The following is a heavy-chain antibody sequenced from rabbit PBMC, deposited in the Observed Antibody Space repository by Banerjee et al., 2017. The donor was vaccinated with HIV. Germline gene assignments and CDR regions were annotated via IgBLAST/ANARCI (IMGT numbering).Heavy chain of an antibody. CDR2: IYADNSGST. Sequence: QQQLEESGGGLVKPEGSLTLTCTASGFSFSSSYYMCWVRQAPGKGLEWIACIYADNSGSTYYASWAKGRFTISKTSSTTVTLQMTSLTAADTATYFCARTDDYGDYGYYYGMDLWGPGTLVTVS. CDR3: ARTDDYGDYGYYYGMDL. CDR1: GFSFSSSYY. J-gene: IGHJ6*01. D-gene: IGHD2-1*01. V-gene: IGHV1S45*01.